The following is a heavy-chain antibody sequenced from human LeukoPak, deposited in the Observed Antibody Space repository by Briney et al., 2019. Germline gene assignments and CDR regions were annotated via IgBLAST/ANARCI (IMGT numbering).Heavy chain of an antibody. V-gene: IGHV4-59*01. Sequence: SETLSLTCTVSGGSISSYYWSWIRQPPGKGLEWIGYIYYSGSTNYNPSLKSRVTISVDTSKNQFSLKLSSVTAADTAVYYCARDPPYYDSSGYYDAFDIWGQGTMVTVSS. CDR3: ARDPPYYDSSGYYDAFDI. CDR2: IYYSGST. CDR1: GGSISSYY. J-gene: IGHJ3*02. D-gene: IGHD3-22*01.